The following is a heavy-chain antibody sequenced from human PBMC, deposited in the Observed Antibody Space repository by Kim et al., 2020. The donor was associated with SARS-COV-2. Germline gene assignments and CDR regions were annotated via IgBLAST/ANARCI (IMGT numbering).Heavy chain of an antibody. Sequence: SVKVSCKASGGTFSNYAISWVRQAPGQGLEWMGGIIPIFGTANYAQKFQGRVTITADESTSTAYMELSSLRSEDTAVYYCARDTNTATVGRRYNWFDPWGQGTLVTVSS. CDR3: ARDTNTATVGRRYNWFDP. J-gene: IGHJ5*02. V-gene: IGHV1-69*13. CDR1: GGTFSNYA. CDR2: IIPIFGTA. D-gene: IGHD5-18*01.